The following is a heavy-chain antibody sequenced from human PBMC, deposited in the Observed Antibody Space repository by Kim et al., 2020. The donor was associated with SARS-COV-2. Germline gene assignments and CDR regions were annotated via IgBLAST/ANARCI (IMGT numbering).Heavy chain of an antibody. J-gene: IGHJ3*02. D-gene: IGHD6-13*01. Sequence: SETLSLTCTVSGGSMSSYYWSWIRLPPGKGLEWIGYMYYSGSTNYNPSLKSRVTISVDTSKNQFSLKLSSVTAADTAVYYCATYTSSWDGFDIWGQGTM. CDR2: MYYSGST. CDR3: ATYTSSWDGFDI. V-gene: IGHV4-59*08. CDR1: GGSMSSYY.